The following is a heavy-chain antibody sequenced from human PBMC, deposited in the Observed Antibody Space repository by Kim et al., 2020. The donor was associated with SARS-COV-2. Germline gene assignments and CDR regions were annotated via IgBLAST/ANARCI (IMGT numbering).Heavy chain of an antibody. D-gene: IGHD6-13*01. V-gene: IGHV1-69*13. Sequence: SVKVSCKASGGTFSSYAISWVRQAPGQGLEWMGGIIPIFGTANYAQKFQGRVTITADESTSTAYMELSSLRSEDTAVYYCARVKSSSSPRQEYYYYYYGMDVWGQGTTVTVSS. CDR2: IIPIFGTA. CDR1: GGTFSSYA. J-gene: IGHJ6*02. CDR3: ARVKSSSSPRQEYYYYYYGMDV.